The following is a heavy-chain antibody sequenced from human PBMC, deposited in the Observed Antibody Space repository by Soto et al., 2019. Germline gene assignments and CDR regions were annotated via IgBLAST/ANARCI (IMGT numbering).Heavy chain of an antibody. CDR1: GFTFSSYA. V-gene: IGHV3-23*01. D-gene: IGHD6-25*01. J-gene: IGHJ4*02. CDR3: ARDLRKQRYLDY. CDR2: ISGSGGST. Sequence: PGGSLRLSCAASGFTFSSYAMSWVRQAPGKGLEWVSAISGSGGSTYYADSVKGRFTISRDNSKNTLYLQMNSLRAEDTAVYYCARDLRKQRYLDYWGQGTPVTVSS.